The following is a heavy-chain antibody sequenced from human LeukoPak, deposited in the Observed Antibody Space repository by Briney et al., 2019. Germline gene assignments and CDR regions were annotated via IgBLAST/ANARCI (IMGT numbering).Heavy chain of an antibody. J-gene: IGHJ4*02. CDR2: ISTTSSYT. CDR1: GFTFSAYY. V-gene: IGHV3-11*05. CDR3: ATGIAAAANYFDY. D-gene: IGHD6-13*01. Sequence: GGSLRLSCAASGFTFSAYYMSWIRQAPGKGLEWVSYISTTSSYTNHADSVKGRFTISRDNAKNSLYLQMNSLRAEDTAVYYCATGIAAAANYFDYWGQGTLVTVSS.